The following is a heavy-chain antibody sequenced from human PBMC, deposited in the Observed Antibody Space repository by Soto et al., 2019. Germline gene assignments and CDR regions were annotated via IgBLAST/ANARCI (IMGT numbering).Heavy chain of an antibody. CDR2: IYYSGST. D-gene: IGHD2-15*01. Sequence: QVQLQESGPGLVKPSQTLSLTCTVSGGSISSGDYYWSWIRQPPGKGLEWIGYIYYSGSTYYNPSLKSRVTISVDTSRNQFSLKLSSVTAADTAVYYCARVLKDSGGSYYYYYGMDVWGQGTKVTVSS. CDR3: ARVLKDSGGSYYYYYGMDV. CDR1: GGSISSGDYY. V-gene: IGHV4-30-4*01. J-gene: IGHJ6*02.